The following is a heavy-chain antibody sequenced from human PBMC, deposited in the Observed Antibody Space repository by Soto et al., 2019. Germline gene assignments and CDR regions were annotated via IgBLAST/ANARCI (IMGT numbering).Heavy chain of an antibody. J-gene: IGHJ4*02. CDR1: GFTFSSYA. Sequence: EVQLVEAGGGLVQPGGSLRLSCSASGFTFSSYALHWVRQAPGKGLEYVSGISSNGGSIFYADSVKGRFTISRDNSKNILYLQMTGPRLDDTAVHACAKDRFGGTSGYFDYWGQGTLVTVSS. CDR2: ISSNGGSI. D-gene: IGHD2-15*01. CDR3: AKDRFGGTSGYFDY. V-gene: IGHV3-64D*06.